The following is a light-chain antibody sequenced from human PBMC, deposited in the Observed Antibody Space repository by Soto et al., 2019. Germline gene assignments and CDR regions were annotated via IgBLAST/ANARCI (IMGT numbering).Light chain of an antibody. V-gene: IGLV2-8*01. CDR3: SSYGGSNNVL. CDR1: SSDVGGYNY. CDR2: EVS. J-gene: IGLJ2*01. Sequence: QSALTQPPSASGSPGQSVTISCTGTSSDVGGYNYVSWYQQYPGKAPTLLIYEVSKRPSGVHDRFSGSKSGTTASLTVSGLQAEDEAGYYCSSYGGSNNVLFGGGTKLTV.